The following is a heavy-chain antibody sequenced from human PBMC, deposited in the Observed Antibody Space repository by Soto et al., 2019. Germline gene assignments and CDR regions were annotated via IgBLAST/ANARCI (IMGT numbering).Heavy chain of an antibody. CDR1: GYTFTSYG. CDR2: ISAYNGNT. CDR3: ARDLGSSGWYKFVDY. J-gene: IGHJ4*02. Sequence: ASVKVSCKASGYTFTSYGISWVRQAPGQGLEWMGWISAYNGNTNYAQKLQGRVTMTTDTSTSTAYMELRSLRSDDTAVYYCARDLGSSGWYKFVDYWGQGTLVTVSS. V-gene: IGHV1-18*01. D-gene: IGHD6-19*01.